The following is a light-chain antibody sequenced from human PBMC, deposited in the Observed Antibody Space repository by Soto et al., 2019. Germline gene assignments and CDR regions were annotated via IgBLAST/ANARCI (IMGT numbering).Light chain of an antibody. Sequence: DIQMTQSPSSLSASVGDRVTITCRASQSISDNLNWYQHKPGTAPNLLIYAASSLKSGVPSRFRGSGSGTDFTLTISNLQPEDFVTYFCQQSFGTPPTFGGGTNVEIK. V-gene: IGKV1-39*01. CDR2: AAS. J-gene: IGKJ4*01. CDR3: QQSFGTPPT. CDR1: QSISDN.